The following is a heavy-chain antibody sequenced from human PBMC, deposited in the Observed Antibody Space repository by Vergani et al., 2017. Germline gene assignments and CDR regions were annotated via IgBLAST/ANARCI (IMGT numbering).Heavy chain of an antibody. CDR2: IKDDGSKK. D-gene: IGHD5-18*01. CDR3: ARAHHGYTYGGYISQFDP. J-gene: IGHJ5*02. CDR1: GFTFSNLW. V-gene: IGHV3-7*04. Sequence: EVQLVASGGGLVQRGGSLRLSCEASGFTFSNLWMTWVRQAPGKGLEWVANIKDDGSKKKYVDSVKGRYTISRDNAKNSLYLQMNNLRVEDTAVYFCARAHHGYTYGGYISQFDPWVQGTLVTVSS.